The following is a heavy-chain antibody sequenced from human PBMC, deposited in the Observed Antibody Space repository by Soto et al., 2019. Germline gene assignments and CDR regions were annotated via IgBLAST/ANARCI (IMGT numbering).Heavy chain of an antibody. Sequence: PGGSLRLSCAASGFTFSSYEMNWVRQAPGKGLEWVSYISSSGSTIYYADSVKGRFTISRDNAKNSLYLQMNSLRAEDTAVYYCARIVVTLGAFGMDVWGQGTPVTVYS. CDR3: ARIVVTLGAFGMDV. D-gene: IGHD2-21*02. CDR1: GFTFSSYE. J-gene: IGHJ6*02. V-gene: IGHV3-48*03. CDR2: ISSSGSTI.